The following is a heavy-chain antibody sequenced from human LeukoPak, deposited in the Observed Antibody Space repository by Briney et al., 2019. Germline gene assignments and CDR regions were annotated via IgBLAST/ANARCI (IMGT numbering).Heavy chain of an antibody. CDR2: IYPVDSDT. Sequence: GESLKISCKGSGHSFSNYWIAWVRQMPVKGLEWMGIIYPVDSDTRYSPSFQGQVTISADKSIGTAYLQWSSLKASDTAMYFCARLDTSGSDYFQYWGQGTLVTVSS. D-gene: IGHD6-19*01. CDR1: GHSFSNYW. V-gene: IGHV5-51*01. CDR3: ARLDTSGSDYFQY. J-gene: IGHJ1*01.